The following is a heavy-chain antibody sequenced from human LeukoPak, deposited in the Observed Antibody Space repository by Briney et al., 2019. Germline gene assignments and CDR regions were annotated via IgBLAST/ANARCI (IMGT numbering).Heavy chain of an antibody. CDR1: GFTFSDYY. D-gene: IGHD6-13*01. J-gene: IGHJ3*02. V-gene: IGHV3-11*01. CDR2: ISSSGSTI. Sequence: GGSLRLSCAASGFTFSDYYMSWIRQAPGKGLEWVSYISSSGSTIYYADSVKGRLTISRDNSKNTLYLQMNSLRAEDTAVYYCAKQSIAAARAIDDAFDIWGQGTMVTVSS. CDR3: AKQSIAAARAIDDAFDI.